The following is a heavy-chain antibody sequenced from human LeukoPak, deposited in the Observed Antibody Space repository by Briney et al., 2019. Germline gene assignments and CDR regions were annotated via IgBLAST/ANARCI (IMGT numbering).Heavy chain of an antibody. CDR1: GGSFSGYY. D-gene: IGHD6-6*01. CDR2: INHSGST. J-gene: IGHJ6*03. Sequence: SETLSLTCAVYGGSFSGYYWSWIRQPPGKGLEWIGEINHSGSTNYNPSLKSRVTISVDTSKNQFSLKLSSVTAADTAVYYCARKTAPRYSSSSTYYYYYYMDVWGKGTTVTVSS. CDR3: ARKTAPRYSSSSTYYYYYYMDV. V-gene: IGHV4-34*01.